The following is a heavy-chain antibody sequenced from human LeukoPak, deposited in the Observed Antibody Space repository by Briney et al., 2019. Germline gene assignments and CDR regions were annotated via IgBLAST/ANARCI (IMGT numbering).Heavy chain of an antibody. D-gene: IGHD5-18*01. CDR2: ISAYNGNT. V-gene: IGHV1-18*01. J-gene: IGHJ6*02. CDR1: GYTFTSYG. Sequence: ASVKVSCKASGYTFTSYGISWVRQAPGQGLEWMGWISAYNGNTNYAQKLQGRVTMTTDTSTSTAYMELRSLRSDDTAVYYCARGPLKDTAMVTYYYGMDVWGQGTTVTVSS. CDR3: ARGPLKDTAMVTYYYGMDV.